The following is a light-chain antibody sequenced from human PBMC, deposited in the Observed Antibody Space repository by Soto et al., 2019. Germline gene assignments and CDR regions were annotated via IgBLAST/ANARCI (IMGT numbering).Light chain of an antibody. CDR2: DTS. CDR3: QHRSNWPPMYT. CDR1: QSVGGF. V-gene: IGKV3-11*01. J-gene: IGKJ2*01. Sequence: IVLTQSPAPLSLSPGERATLSCRASQSVGGFLAWYQQKSGQAPRLLIYDTSKRATGIPARFSGSGSGTDFTLTISSLEHEDFAIYHCQHRSNWPPMYTFGQGTKLEIK.